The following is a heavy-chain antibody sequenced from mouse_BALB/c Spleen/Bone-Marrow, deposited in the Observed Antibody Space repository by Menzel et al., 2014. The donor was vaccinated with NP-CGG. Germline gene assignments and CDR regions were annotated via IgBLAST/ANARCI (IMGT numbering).Heavy chain of an antibody. CDR2: IRNKANGYTT. J-gene: IGHJ4*01. Sequence: EVQRVESGGGLVQPGGSLRLSRATSGFTFTDYYMSWVRQPPGQALEWLGFIRNKANGYTTEYSASVKGRFTIPRDNSQSILYLQMNTLRAEDSATYYCARDDYYAMDYWGQGTSVTVSS. CDR3: ARDDYYAMDY. CDR1: GFTFTDYY. V-gene: IGHV7-3*02.